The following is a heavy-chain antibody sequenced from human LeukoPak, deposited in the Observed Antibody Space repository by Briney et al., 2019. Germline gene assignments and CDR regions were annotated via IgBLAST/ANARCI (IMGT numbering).Heavy chain of an antibody. Sequence: GGSLRLSCAASGFTFSSYAMSWVRQAPGKGLEWVSGISGSGSSTYYADSVKGRFTISRDNSKNTLYLQMNSLRAEDTAVYYCARGYYDILTGPSGPIDYWGQGTLVTVSS. CDR1: GFTFSSYA. CDR3: ARGYYDILTGPSGPIDY. J-gene: IGHJ4*02. D-gene: IGHD3-9*01. CDR2: ISGSGSST. V-gene: IGHV3-23*01.